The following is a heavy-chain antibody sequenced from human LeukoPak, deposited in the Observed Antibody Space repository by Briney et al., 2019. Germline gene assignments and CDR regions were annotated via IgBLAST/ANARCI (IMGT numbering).Heavy chain of an antibody. CDR1: GFTFSSYG. V-gene: IGHV3-30*02. D-gene: IGHD5-24*01. CDR3: ARLRWLQFAFDY. Sequence: GGSLRLSCAASGFTFSSYGMHWVRQAPGKGLEWVAFIRYDGSNKYYADSVKGRFTISRDNSKNTLYLQTNSLRAEDTAVYYCARLRWLQFAFDYWGQGALVTVSS. CDR2: IRYDGSNK. J-gene: IGHJ4*02.